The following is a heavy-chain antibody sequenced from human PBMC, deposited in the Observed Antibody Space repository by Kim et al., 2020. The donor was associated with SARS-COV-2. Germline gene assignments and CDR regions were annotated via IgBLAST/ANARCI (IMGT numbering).Heavy chain of an antibody. CDR3: ARASKQWLSPRFDY. D-gene: IGHD6-19*01. V-gene: IGHV4-31*03. CDR1: GGSISSGGYY. J-gene: IGHJ4*02. Sequence: SETLSLTCTVSGGSISSGGYYWSWIRQHPGKGLEWIGYIYYSGSTYYNPSLKSRVTISVDTSKNQFSLKLSSVTAADTAVYYCARASKQWLSPRFDYWGQGTLVTVSS. CDR2: IYYSGST.